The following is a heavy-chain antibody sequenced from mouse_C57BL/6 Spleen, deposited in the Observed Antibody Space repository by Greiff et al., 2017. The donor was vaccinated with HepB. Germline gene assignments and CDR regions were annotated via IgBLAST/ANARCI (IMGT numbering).Heavy chain of an antibody. CDR2: IYPGDGDT. CDR1: GYAFSSYW. Sequence: VQLQQSGAELVKPGASVKISCKASGYAFSSYWMNWVKQRPGKGLEWIGQIYPGDGDTNYNGKFKGKATLTADKSSSTAYMQLSSLTSEDSAVYFCARRRNWDDDYFDYWGQSTTLTVSS. V-gene: IGHV1-80*01. J-gene: IGHJ2*01. CDR3: ARRRNWDDDYFDY. D-gene: IGHD4-1*01.